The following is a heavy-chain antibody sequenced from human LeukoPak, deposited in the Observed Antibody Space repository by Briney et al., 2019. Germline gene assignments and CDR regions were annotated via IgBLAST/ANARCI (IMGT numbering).Heavy chain of an antibody. CDR1: GFTFSNYW. CDR2: MNQDGSGK. J-gene: IGHJ5*02. CDR3: ARDNDRKDDS. Sequence: GGSLRLSCAASGFTFSNYWMTWVRQAPGKGLEWVANMNQDGSGKYYVDSAKGRFAISRDNAKNSLYLQMNNLRAEDTAVYYCARDNDRKDDSWGQGTLVTVYS. V-gene: IGHV3-7*01. D-gene: IGHD3-16*01.